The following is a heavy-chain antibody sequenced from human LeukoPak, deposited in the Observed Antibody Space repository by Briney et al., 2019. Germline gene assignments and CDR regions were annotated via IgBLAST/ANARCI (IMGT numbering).Heavy chain of an antibody. CDR2: INHSGST. Sequence: PSETLSLTCAVYGGSFSGYYWSWIRQPPGKGLEWIGEINHSGSTNYNPSLKNRVTISVDTSKNQFSLKLSSVTAADTAVYYCARRRHYYGSGSPFDYWGQGTLVTVSS. V-gene: IGHV4-34*01. CDR1: GGSFSGYY. D-gene: IGHD3-10*01. CDR3: ARRRHYYGSGSPFDY. J-gene: IGHJ4*02.